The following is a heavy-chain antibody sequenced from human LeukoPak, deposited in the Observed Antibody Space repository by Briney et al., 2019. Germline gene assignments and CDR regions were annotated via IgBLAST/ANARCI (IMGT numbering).Heavy chain of an antibody. CDR1: RFTFSSYT. V-gene: IGHV3-21*01. Sequence: PGGSLRLSCSASRFTFSSYTMNWVRQAPGKGLEWVSSIDPSSTYIYYADSVKGRFTISRDNAQNSLYLQMNSLRAEDTAVYYCAKGVDYWGQGTLVSVSS. D-gene: IGHD3-10*01. CDR3: AKGVDY. J-gene: IGHJ4*02. CDR2: IDPSSTYI.